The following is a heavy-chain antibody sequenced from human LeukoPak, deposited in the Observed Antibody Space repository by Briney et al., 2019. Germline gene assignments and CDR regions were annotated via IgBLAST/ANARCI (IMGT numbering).Heavy chain of an antibody. J-gene: IGHJ3*02. Sequence: GGSLRLSCAASGFTFVANYWGWVGQAPGKGLSWVSVFFSGGGTDYADSVKGRFTISRDNPKNTLYLQMNSLRAEHTAVYYCARDQDSSAFDSFDIWGQGTMVTVSS. V-gene: IGHV3-53*01. CDR2: FFSGGGT. CDR1: GFTFVANY. CDR3: ARDQDSSAFDSFDI. D-gene: IGHD6-25*01.